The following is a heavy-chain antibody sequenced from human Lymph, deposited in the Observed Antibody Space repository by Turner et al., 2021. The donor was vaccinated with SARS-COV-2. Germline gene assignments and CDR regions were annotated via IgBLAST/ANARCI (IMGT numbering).Heavy chain of an antibody. D-gene: IGHD2-8*02. CDR2: ICSGGTT. V-gene: IGHV3-53*01. J-gene: IGHJ6*02. CDR1: GIIVSRNY. Sequence: EVQLVEPGGGLIQTGGSLRLPCAASGIIVSRNYMTWVRQAPGKVLEWVSVICSGGTTYYADSVKGRFTISRDNTKNTLYLQMNSLRVEDTAVYYCAIDLGTDGMDVWGQGTTVTVSS. CDR3: AIDLGTDGMDV.